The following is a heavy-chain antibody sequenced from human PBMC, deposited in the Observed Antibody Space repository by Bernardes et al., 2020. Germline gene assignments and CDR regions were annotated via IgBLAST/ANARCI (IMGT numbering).Heavy chain of an antibody. CDR2: IKSKTDGGTT. J-gene: IGHJ4*02. D-gene: IGHD4-17*01. CDR1: GFTFSNAW. Sequence: GGSLRLSCAASGFTFSNAWMSWVRQAPGKGLAWVGRIKSKTDGGTTDYAAPVKGRFTISRDDSKNTLYLQMNSLKTEDTAVYYCTTDQVGPQPTWYGVRPFDYWGQGTLVTVSS. CDR3: TTDQVGPQPTWYGVRPFDY. V-gene: IGHV3-15*01.